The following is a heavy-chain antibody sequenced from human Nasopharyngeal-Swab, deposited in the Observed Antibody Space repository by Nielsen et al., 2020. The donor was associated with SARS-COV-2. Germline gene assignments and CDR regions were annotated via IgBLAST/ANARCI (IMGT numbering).Heavy chain of an antibody. CDR3: ARGSGYSSG. V-gene: IGHV4-34*01. Sequence: SETLSLTCAVYGGSFSGYYWSWIRQPPGKGLEWIGEINHSGSTNYNPSLKSRVTISVDTSKNQLSLKLSSVTAADTAVYYCARGSGYSSGWSQGTLVTVSS. J-gene: IGHJ4*02. D-gene: IGHD6-19*01. CDR1: GGSFSGYY. CDR2: INHSGST.